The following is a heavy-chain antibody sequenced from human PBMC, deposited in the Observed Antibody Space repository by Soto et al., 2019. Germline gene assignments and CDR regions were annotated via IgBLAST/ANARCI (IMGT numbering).Heavy chain of an antibody. CDR1: GGSISSYY. CDR2: IYYRGGT. D-gene: IGHD3-10*01. Sequence: SETLSLTCTVSGGSISSYYWSWIRQPPGKGLEWIGYIYYRGGTHYNPSLRSRVTISVDTSKNPFSLKLSFVTAADTAVYYCARGFTRILGVLLPWIDSWGPGTLVTVSS. V-gene: IGHV4-59*08. CDR3: ARGFTRILGVLLPWIDS. J-gene: IGHJ5*01.